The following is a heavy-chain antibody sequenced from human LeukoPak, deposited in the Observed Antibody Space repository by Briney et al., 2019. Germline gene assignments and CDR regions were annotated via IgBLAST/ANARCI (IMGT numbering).Heavy chain of an antibody. D-gene: IGHD3-3*01. V-gene: IGHV4-34*01. CDR1: GGSFSGYY. J-gene: IGHJ1*01. Sequence: PSETLSLTCAVYGGSFSGYYWSWIRQPPGKGLEWIGEINHSGSTNYNPSLKSRVTISVDTSKNQFSLKLSSVTAADTAVYYCAREVLGDFWRAYYGSTRYFQHWGQATLVNISS. CDR3: AREVLGDFWRAYYGSTRYFQH. CDR2: INHSGST.